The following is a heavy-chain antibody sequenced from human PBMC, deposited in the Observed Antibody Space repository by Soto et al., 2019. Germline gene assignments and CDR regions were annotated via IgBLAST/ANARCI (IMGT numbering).Heavy chain of an antibody. CDR2: IIIPIFDTA. V-gene: IGHV1-69*13. Sequence: ASVKVSCKASGGTFSDFTINWVRQAPGQRLEWMGGIIIPIFDTANYAEKFQGRVTITADESTRTSFMEVSSLRSEDTAVYYCARNGTLTGYSYGMDVWGQGAMVTVSS. CDR1: GGTFSDFT. D-gene: IGHD1-1*01. CDR3: ARNGTLTGYSYGMDV. J-gene: IGHJ6*02.